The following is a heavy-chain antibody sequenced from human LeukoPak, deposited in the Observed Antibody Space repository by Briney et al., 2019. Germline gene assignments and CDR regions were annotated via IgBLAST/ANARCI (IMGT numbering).Heavy chain of an antibody. J-gene: IGHJ6*02. V-gene: IGHV3-33*01. CDR1: GFTFSSFG. Sequence: GGSLRLSCAASGFTFSSFGMFWVRQAPGKGLEWVAIIWHDGSNRYYADSVKGRFTISRDNPKNTLYLEMNSLRAEDTAVYYCARARATQGSRYFYYYYGMDVWGQGTTVTVSS. CDR3: ARARATQGSRYFYYYYGMDV. CDR2: IWHDGSNR.